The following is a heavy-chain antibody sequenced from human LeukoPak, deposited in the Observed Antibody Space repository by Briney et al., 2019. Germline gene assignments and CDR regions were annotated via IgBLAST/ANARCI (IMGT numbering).Heavy chain of an antibody. V-gene: IGHV3-9*01. Sequence: GGSLRLSCAASGFSFDDYVMHWVRQAPGKGLEWVSGISWNSGSIGYADSVKGRFTISRDNSKNTLYLQMNSLRAEDTAVYYCAKDLTYYDSSGYYYAADWGQGTMVTVSS. D-gene: IGHD3-22*01. J-gene: IGHJ3*01. CDR3: AKDLTYYDSSGYYYAAD. CDR1: GFSFDDYV. CDR2: ISWNSGSI.